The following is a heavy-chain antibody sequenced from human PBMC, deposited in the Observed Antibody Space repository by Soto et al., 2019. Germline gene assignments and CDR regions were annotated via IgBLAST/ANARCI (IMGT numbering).Heavy chain of an antibody. CDR1: GFTVTSNG. Sequence: EVKLLESGGGLVQPGGSLRLSCGVSGFTVTSNGVSWVRQAPGKGLWWLSAISPNGQGIWYADSVKGRLTSSRDISRNTVFLQMDSLIAEDTAVDYCAKDRQYPRNYFHYWGQGTLVTVSS. V-gene: IGHV3-23*01. D-gene: IGHD4-4*01. CDR3: AKDRQYPRNYFHY. J-gene: IGHJ4*02. CDR2: ISPNGQGI.